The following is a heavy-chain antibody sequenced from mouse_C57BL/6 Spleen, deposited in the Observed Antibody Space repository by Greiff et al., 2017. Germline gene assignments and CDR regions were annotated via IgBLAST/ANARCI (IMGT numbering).Heavy chain of an antibody. CDR1: GFNIKDDY. CDR3: TTGGKAPYWYFDV. D-gene: IGHD1-1*02. V-gene: IGHV14-4*01. Sequence: VQLQQSGAELVRPGASVKLSCTASGFNIKDDYMHWVKQRPEQGLEWIGWIDPENGDTESASKFQGKATITADTSSNTAYLQLSSLTSEDTAVYYCTTGGKAPYWYFDVWGTGTTGTVSS. J-gene: IGHJ1*03. CDR2: IDPENGDT.